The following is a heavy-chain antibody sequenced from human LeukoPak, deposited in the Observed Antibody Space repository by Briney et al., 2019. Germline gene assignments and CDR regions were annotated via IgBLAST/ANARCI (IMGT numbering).Heavy chain of an antibody. V-gene: IGHV3-30*02. D-gene: IGHD3-10*01. Sequence: GGSLRLSCAASGFTFSSYGMHWVRQAPGKGLEGVAFIRYDGSNKYYADSGKGRFTISRDNAKNSLYLQMNSLRAEDTAVYYCARGGYGSGSYGGDFDYWGQGTLVTVSS. CDR3: ARGGYGSGSYGGDFDY. J-gene: IGHJ4*02. CDR1: GFTFSSYG. CDR2: IRYDGSNK.